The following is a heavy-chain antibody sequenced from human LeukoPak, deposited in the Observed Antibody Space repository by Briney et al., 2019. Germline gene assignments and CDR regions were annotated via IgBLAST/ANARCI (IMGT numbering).Heavy chain of an antibody. CDR2: ISSSSSYI. J-gene: IGHJ1*01. CDR1: GFTFSSYS. V-gene: IGHV3-21*01. CDR3: AREGYCGSTSCREYFQH. D-gene: IGHD2-2*01. Sequence: GGSPRLSCAASGFTFSSYSMNWVRQAPGKGLEWVSSISSSSSYIYYADSVKGRFTTSRDNAKNSLYLQMNSLRAEDTAVYYCAREGYCGSTSCREYFQHWGQGTLVTVSS.